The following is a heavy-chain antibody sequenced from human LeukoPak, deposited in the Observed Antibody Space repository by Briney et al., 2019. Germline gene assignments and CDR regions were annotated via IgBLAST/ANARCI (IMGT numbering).Heavy chain of an antibody. V-gene: IGHV3-9*01. CDR3: VRDFRSADY. Sequence: PGGSLRLSCAASGFTFDDYGMHWVRQAPGKGLEWVSSISWNSGYKDYADSVKGRFIISRDNARNTVYLQMNSLRVEDTAVYYCVRDFRSADYWGQGTLVTVSS. J-gene: IGHJ4*02. CDR1: GFTFDDYG. CDR2: ISWNSGYK.